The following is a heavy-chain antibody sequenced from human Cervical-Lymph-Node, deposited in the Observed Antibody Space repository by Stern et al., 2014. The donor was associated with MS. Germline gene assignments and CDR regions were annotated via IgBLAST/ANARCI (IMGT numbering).Heavy chain of an antibody. D-gene: IGHD3-9*01. J-gene: IGHJ4*02. Sequence: VQLEESGGGVVQPGRSLRLSCAASGFMFRSFAMHWVRHSPGKGLEWVAGISYEGSTKYYGDSVKGRFTISRDNSKNTMYLQMNSLRPEDTALYYSAKDASTNYFRFFFDGWGQGALVTVSS. V-gene: IGHV3-30*18. CDR2: ISYEGSTK. CDR1: GFMFRSFA. CDR3: AKDASTNYFRFFFDG.